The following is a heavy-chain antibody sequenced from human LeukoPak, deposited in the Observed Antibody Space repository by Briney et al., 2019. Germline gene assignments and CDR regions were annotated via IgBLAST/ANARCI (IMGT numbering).Heavy chain of an antibody. V-gene: IGHV3-73*01. J-gene: IGHJ6*03. CDR3: TPVDIVVVPAASESITGTTYYYYYMDV. CDR2: IRSKANSYAT. D-gene: IGHD2-2*03. CDR1: GFTFSGSA. Sequence: PGGSLKLSCAASGFTFSGSAMHWVRQASGKGLAWDGRIRSKANSYATAYAASVKGRFTISRDDPKNTADLQMNSLKTEDTAVYYCTPVDIVVVPAASESITGTTYYYYYMDVWGKGTTVTVSS.